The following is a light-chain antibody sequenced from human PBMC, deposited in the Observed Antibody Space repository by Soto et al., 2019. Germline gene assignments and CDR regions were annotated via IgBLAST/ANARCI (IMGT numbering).Light chain of an antibody. CDR1: SSDVGGYNF. CDR2: HVT. CDR3: SSYTRSNTDL. V-gene: IGLV2-14*03. J-gene: IGLJ1*01. Sequence: QSVLTQPASVSGSPGQSITISCTGSSSDVGGYNFVSWYQQHPGKAPQLMIYHVTNRPSGISNRFSGSRSGNTASLTISGLHADDDVDYYCSSYTRSNTDLFGTGTKVTVL.